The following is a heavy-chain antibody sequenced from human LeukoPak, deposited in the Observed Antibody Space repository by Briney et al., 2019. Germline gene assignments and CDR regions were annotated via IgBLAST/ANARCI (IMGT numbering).Heavy chain of an antibody. V-gene: IGHV1-18*04. CDR1: GYTFTSYY. J-gene: IGHJ6*03. Sequence: ASVNVSCTSSGYTFTSYYMHWGREAPGQGLEWGGWISAYNGNTNNAHKLQGRVTITTDTYTSTVYMEVRRRTSDDAAVYYCERALVARLVEYMYVWGKGTTVTISS. CDR2: ISAYNGNT. D-gene: IGHD2-8*02. CDR3: ERALVARLVEYMYV.